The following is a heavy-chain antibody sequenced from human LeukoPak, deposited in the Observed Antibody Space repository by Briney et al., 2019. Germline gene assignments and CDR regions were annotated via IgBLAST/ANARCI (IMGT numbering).Heavy chain of an antibody. D-gene: IGHD2-2*01. CDR1: GFTFSSYG. J-gene: IGHJ4*02. Sequence: PGGSLRLSCAASGFTFSSYGMHWVRQAPGKGLEWVAVISYDGSNKYYADSVKGRFTISRDNPKNTLYLQMNSLRAEDTAVYYCAKEAICSGTSCYNDYWGQGTLVTVSS. V-gene: IGHV3-30*18. CDR2: ISYDGSNK. CDR3: AKEAICSGTSCYNDY.